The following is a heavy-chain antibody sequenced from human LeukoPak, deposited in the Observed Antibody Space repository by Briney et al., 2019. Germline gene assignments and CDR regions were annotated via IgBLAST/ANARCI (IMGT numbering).Heavy chain of an antibody. J-gene: IGHJ3*02. CDR2: ISRSGGNI. Sequence: PGGSLRLSCAASGFTFSSYEMNWVRQAPGKGLEWVAYISRSGGNIYYADSVKGRFTISRDNAKNSLYLQTNSLRAEDTAVYYCAREGDSGYPAPFDIWGQGTMVTVSS. D-gene: IGHD5-12*01. V-gene: IGHV3-48*03. CDR3: AREGDSGYPAPFDI. CDR1: GFTFSSYE.